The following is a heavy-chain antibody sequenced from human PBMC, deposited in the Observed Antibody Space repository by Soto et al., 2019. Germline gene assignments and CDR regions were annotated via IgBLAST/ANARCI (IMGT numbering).Heavy chain of an antibody. Sequence: PGGSLRLSCAASGFSFSNAWMTWVRQAPGKGLEWVGRIKSKTGGGTADYGAPVKGRFTISRDDSKDTVSLQMNSLKTEDTAMYYCCTGYPYYYDRNDYHGDDAFDIWGLGTMVTVSS. J-gene: IGHJ3*02. CDR1: GFSFSNAW. CDR3: CTGYPYYYDRNDYHGDDAFDI. CDR2: IKSKTGGGTA. D-gene: IGHD3-22*01. V-gene: IGHV3-15*01.